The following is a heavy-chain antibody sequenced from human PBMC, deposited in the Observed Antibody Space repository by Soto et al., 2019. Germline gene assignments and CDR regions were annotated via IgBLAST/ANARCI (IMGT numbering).Heavy chain of an antibody. V-gene: IGHV1-18*01. CDR3: ATGATCSGFEGCRDRDV. CDR2: ISAYNGNT. Sequence: QIQLVQSGGEVKKPGASVKVSCKSSGYNFISHSITWVRQAPGQGLEWMGRISAYNGNTNHAQKFQGRLTMTTDTSTSTAPMGLRSLSSDDSDGAYCATGATCSGFEGCRDRDVLGEGTTVPVSP. CDR1: GYNFISHS. J-gene: IGHJ6*04. D-gene: IGHD2-15*01.